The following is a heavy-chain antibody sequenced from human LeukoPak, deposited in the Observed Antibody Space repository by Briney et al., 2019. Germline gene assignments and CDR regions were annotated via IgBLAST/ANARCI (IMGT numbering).Heavy chain of an antibody. CDR3: ARGPYSSGWTTNAFDY. D-gene: IGHD6-19*01. CDR1: GDSVSSNSAA. Sequence: SQTLSLTCAISGDSVSSNSAAWNWIRQSPSRGLEWLGRTYYRSKWYNDYAVSVKSRITINPDTSKNQFSLQLNSVTPEDTAVYYCARGPYSSGWTTNAFDYWGQGTLVTVSS. V-gene: IGHV6-1*01. CDR2: TYYRSKWYN. J-gene: IGHJ4*02.